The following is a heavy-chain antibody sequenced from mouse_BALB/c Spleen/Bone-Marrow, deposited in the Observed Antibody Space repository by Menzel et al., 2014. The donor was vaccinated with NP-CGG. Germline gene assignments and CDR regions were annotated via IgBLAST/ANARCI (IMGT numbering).Heavy chain of an antibody. V-gene: IGHV1-69*02. Sequence: QVQLKQSGAELVRPGASVKLSCKTSGYTFTSYWINWVKQRLGQGLEWIGNIYPSDNYTNYNQKSKDKATLTVDISSTTAYMQLSSPTSEDSAVYYCTRTYEYFDYWGQGTTLTVSS. D-gene: IGHD2-3*01. CDR2: IYPSDNYT. J-gene: IGHJ2*01. CDR3: TRTYEYFDY. CDR1: GYTFTSYW.